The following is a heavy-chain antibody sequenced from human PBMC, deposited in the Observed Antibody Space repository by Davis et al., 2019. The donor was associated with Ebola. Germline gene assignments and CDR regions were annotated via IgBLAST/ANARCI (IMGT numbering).Heavy chain of an antibody. Sequence: GESLKISCAASGFTFSDYYMSWIRQAPGKGLEWVSYISSSGSTIYYADSVKGRFTISRDNAKNSLYLQMNSVRAEDTAVYYCARVGWVPSSDYWGQGTLVTVSS. V-gene: IGHV3-11*04. CDR1: GFTFSDYY. J-gene: IGHJ4*02. D-gene: IGHD2-2*01. CDR2: ISSSGSTI. CDR3: ARVGWVPSSDY.